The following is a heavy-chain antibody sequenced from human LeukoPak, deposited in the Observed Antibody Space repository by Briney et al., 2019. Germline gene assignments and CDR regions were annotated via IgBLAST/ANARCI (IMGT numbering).Heavy chain of an antibody. CDR1: GYSISSGYY. V-gene: IGHV4-38-2*02. CDR2: IYHSGST. D-gene: IGHD3-3*01. J-gene: IGHJ2*01. CDR3: ARDPRKYYDFWSGYYWYFDL. Sequence: PSETLSLTCTVSGYSISSGYYWGWIRQPPGKGLERIGSIYHSGSTYYNPSLKSRVTISVDTSKNQFSLKLSSVTAADTAVYYCARDPRKYYDFWSGYYWYFDLWGRGTLVTVSS.